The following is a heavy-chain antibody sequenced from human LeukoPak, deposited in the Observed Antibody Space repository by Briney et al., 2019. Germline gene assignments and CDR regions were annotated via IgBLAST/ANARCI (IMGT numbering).Heavy chain of an antibody. CDR1: GFTFGDYA. CDR2: IRSKAYGETA. J-gene: IGHJ4*02. Sequence: GGSLRLSCTASGFTFGDYAMSWIRQAPGKGLEWVGFIRSKAYGETADYAASVKSRFTISRDDSKAIAYLQMNSLKTEDTAVYHCTRDRGAYNLYDYWGQGTLVTVSS. CDR3: TRDRGAYNLYDY. D-gene: IGHD1-1*01. V-gene: IGHV3-49*03.